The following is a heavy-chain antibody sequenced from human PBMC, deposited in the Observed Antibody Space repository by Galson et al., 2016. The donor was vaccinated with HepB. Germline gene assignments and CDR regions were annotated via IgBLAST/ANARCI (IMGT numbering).Heavy chain of an antibody. D-gene: IGHD1-26*01. V-gene: IGHV3-33*03. CDR2: IFYDGSSK. CDR3: AGGTAWHHFNF. Sequence: SLRLSCAASGFTFRSYGMHWVRQAPGKGLEWVALIFYDGSSKYYADSVKGRFTISRDNSMNTVYLQMDSLRVEDAAIYFCAGGTAWHHFNFWGQGSLVIVSS. CDR1: GFTFRSYG. J-gene: IGHJ4*02.